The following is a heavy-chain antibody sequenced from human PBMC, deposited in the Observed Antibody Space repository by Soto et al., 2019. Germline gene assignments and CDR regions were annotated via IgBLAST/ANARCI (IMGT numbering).Heavy chain of an antibody. D-gene: IGHD3-22*01. CDR3: ARDWYYYDSSGSTRVGWFDP. V-gene: IGHV4-59*01. CDR1: GGSISSYY. Sequence: PSETLSLTCTVSGGSISSYYWSWIRQPPGKGPEWIGYIYYSGSTNYNPSLRSRVTISVDTSKNQFSLKLSSVTAADTAVYYCARDWYYYDSSGSTRVGWFDPWGQGTLVTVSS. J-gene: IGHJ5*02. CDR2: IYYSGST.